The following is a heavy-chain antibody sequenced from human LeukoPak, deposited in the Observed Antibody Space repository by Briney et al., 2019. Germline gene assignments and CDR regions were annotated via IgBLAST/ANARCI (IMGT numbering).Heavy chain of an antibody. J-gene: IGHJ4*02. Sequence: GGSLRLSCAASGFTFSSSSMNWVRQAPGKGLEWVSSISSSSSTIFYADSVKGRLTISRDNAKNSLYLQMNSLRDEDTAVYYCARGLSSVGNYWGQGTLVTVSS. CDR3: ARGLSSVGNY. V-gene: IGHV3-48*02. CDR2: ISSSSSTI. CDR1: GFTFSSSS. D-gene: IGHD2-15*01.